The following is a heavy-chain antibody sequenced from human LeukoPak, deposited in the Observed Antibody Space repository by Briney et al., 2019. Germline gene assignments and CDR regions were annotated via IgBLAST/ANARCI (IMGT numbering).Heavy chain of an antibody. D-gene: IGHD3-16*01. J-gene: IGHJ6*02. V-gene: IGHV3-21*01. CDR3: ASLHYDFVWGDYYNMDV. CDR1: GFTFSDYS. Sequence: PGGSLRLSCAASGFTFSDYSMTWVRQAPGKGLEWVSSISSSSSYIKYADSVKGRFTISRDNAKNSLYLQMNSLRAEDTAVYYCASLHYDFVWGDYYNMDVWGQGTTVTVSS. CDR2: ISSSSSYI.